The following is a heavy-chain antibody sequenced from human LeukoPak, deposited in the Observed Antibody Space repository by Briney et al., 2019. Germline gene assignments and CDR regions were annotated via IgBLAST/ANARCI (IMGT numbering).Heavy chain of an antibody. CDR2: INPNSGGT. CDR3: ARKQLWSDY. J-gene: IGHJ4*02. V-gene: IGHV1-2*02. Sequence: ASVKVSCKASGYTFTGCYMHWVRQAPGQGLEWMGWINPNSGGTNYAQKFQGRVTTTRDTSISTAYMELSRLRSDDTAVYYCARKQLWSDYWGQGTLVTVSS. CDR1: GYTFTGCY. D-gene: IGHD5-18*01.